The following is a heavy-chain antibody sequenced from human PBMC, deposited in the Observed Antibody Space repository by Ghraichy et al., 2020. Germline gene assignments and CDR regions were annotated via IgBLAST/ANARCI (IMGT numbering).Heavy chain of an antibody. D-gene: IGHD5-24*01. CDR2: ISSSSSTI. CDR1: GFTFSSYS. CDR3: ARDGGHRDGYNHDY. Sequence: GESLNISCAASGFTFSSYSMNWVRQAPGKGLEWVLYISSSSSTIYYADSVKGRFTISRDNAKNSLYLQMNSLRDEDTAVYYCARDGGHRDGYNHDYWGQGTLVTVSS. V-gene: IGHV3-48*02. J-gene: IGHJ4*02.